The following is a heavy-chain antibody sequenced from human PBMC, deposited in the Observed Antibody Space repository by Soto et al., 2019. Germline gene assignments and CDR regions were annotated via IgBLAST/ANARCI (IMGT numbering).Heavy chain of an antibody. J-gene: IGHJ6*02. D-gene: IGHD1-1*01. Sequence: SVKVSCKASGGTFSSYAISWVRQAPGQGLEWMGGIIPIFGTANYAQKLQGRVTMTTDTSTSTAYMELRSLRSDDTAVYYCARDRVPSYYYYGMDVWGQGTTVTVSS. CDR3: ARDRVPSYYYYGMDV. CDR2: IIPIFGTA. CDR1: GGTFSSYA. V-gene: IGHV1-69*05.